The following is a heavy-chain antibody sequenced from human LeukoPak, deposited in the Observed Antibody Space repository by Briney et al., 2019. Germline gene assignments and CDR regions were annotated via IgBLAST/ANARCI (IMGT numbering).Heavy chain of an antibody. CDR3: ARVISAAGTPPYYYYNGMDV. CDR2: ISYDGSNK. Sequence: GGSLRLSCAASGFTFSTYAMHWVRQAPGKGLEWAAVISYDGSNKYYADSVKGRFTISRDNSRNTLFLQMNGLRAEDTAVYYCARVISAAGTPPYYYYNGMDVWGQGTTVTVSS. D-gene: IGHD6-13*01. J-gene: IGHJ6*02. CDR1: GFTFSTYA. V-gene: IGHV3-30*04.